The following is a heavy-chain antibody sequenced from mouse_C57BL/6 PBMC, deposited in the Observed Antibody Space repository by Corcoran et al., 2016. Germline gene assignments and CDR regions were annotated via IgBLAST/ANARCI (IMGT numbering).Heavy chain of an antibody. D-gene: IGHD1-1*01. CDR1: GYTFTDYY. CDR2: INPNNGGT. Sequence: EVQLQQSGPELVKPGASVKISCKASGYTFTDYYMNWVKQSHGKSLEWIGDINPNNGGTSYNQKFKGKATLTVDKSSSTAYMEIRSLTSEDSAVYYCARRVYYGSYLDCWGQGTTLTVSS. CDR3: ARRVYYGSYLDC. J-gene: IGHJ2*01. V-gene: IGHV1-26*01.